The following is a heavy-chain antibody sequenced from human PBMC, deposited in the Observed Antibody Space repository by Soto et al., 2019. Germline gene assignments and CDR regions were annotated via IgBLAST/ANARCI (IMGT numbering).Heavy chain of an antibody. D-gene: IGHD3-10*01. CDR3: ARHCFYGSGSDYGYYYYGMDV. J-gene: IGHJ6*02. CDR2: INHSRRT. V-gene: IGHV4-34*01. CDR1: GGYFSDNF. Sequence: LVLLSLTCAVYGGYFSDNFWSRISKHTGKGLEWIGEINHSRRTNYNPSLKSRVTISEDTSKNQFSLKLSSVTAADTAVYYCARHCFYGSGSDYGYYYYGMDVLGQGTTVTVSS.